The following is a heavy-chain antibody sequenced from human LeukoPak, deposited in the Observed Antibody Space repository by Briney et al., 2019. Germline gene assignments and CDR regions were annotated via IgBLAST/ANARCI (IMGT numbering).Heavy chain of an antibody. Sequence: SESLSLTCTVSGGSISSYYWSWIRQPAGKGLEWIGRIYTSASTNYNPALKSRVTMSGDTSKNQCSLKLSSVTAADTAVYYCARGSVATIHNYFDYWGKGTLVTVSS. CDR2: IYTSAST. CDR3: ARGSVATIHNYFDY. CDR1: GGSISSYY. J-gene: IGHJ4*02. V-gene: IGHV4-4*07. D-gene: IGHD5-12*01.